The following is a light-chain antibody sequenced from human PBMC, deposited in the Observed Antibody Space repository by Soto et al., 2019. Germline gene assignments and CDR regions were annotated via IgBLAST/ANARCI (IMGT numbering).Light chain of an antibody. CDR2: YNN. CDR1: NSNIASNT. CDR3: AALDDTLKRYV. Sequence: QSVLTQPPSASETPGQTVSISCSGSNSNIASNTVNWYQHLPGTAPKLLIYYNNQRPSGVPDRFSGSKAGTSASLAISGPQSEDESDYYCAALDDTLKRYVFGTGTKVTVL. V-gene: IGLV1-44*01. J-gene: IGLJ1*01.